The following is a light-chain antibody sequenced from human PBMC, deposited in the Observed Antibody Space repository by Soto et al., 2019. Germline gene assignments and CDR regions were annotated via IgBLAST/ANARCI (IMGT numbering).Light chain of an antibody. J-gene: IGKJ1*01. V-gene: IGKV3-20*01. CDR3: QQYGSSGT. Sequence: EIVMTHSPSTLALSPVGRVTLSCRASQSVGNNLAWYQQKPGQAPRLLIYGASNRATGIPDRFSGSGSGTDFTLTISRLEPEDFAVYYCQQYGSSGTFGQGTKVDIK. CDR2: GAS. CDR1: QSVGNN.